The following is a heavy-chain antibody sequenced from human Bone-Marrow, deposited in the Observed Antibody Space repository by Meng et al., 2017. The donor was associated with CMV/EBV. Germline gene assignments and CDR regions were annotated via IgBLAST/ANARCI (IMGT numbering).Heavy chain of an antibody. CDR2: IYHSGST. D-gene: IGHD1-26*01. Sequence: SETLSLTCTVSGYSISSGYYWGWIRQPPGKGLEWIGSIYHSGSTYYNPSLKSRVTISVDTSKNQFSLKLSSVTAADTAVYYCARDGRGGGSPTIDYWGQGTLVTVSS. V-gene: IGHV4-38-2*02. J-gene: IGHJ4*02. CDR1: GYSISSGYY. CDR3: ARDGRGGGSPTIDY.